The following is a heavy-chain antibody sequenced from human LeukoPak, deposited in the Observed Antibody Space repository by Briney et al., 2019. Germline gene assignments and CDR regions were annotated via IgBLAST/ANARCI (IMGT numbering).Heavy chain of an antibody. J-gene: IGHJ4*02. CDR3: VKVAKYYYGSETYYFFEH. CDR1: GFTFTTYW. D-gene: IGHD3-10*01. CDR2: TNQDGIEK. Sequence: SGGSLRLSCAASGFTFTTYWMSWIRQLPGKGLEWVANTNQDGIEKYYVDSVKGRFTISRDNDKNSLDLQMNSLRVEHTGIYYCVKVAKYYYGSETYYFFEHWGQGTPVTASS. V-gene: IGHV3-7*01.